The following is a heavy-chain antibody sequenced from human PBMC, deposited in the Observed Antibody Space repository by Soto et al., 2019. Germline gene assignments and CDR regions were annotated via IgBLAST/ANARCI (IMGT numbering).Heavy chain of an antibody. CDR1: GFTFNDYV. CDR3: ARVRLSIAVNDALDV. Sequence: QVHLVESGGGVGQPGRSLRLSCAASGFTFNDYVIHWVRQAAGKGLEWVASMTYDGATEYYADSVKGRFTVSRDNSKRTLSLQMNSLRPEDTAVYYCARVRLSIAVNDALDVWGQGTTVTVSS. D-gene: IGHD3-3*02. CDR2: MTYDGATE. J-gene: IGHJ3*01. V-gene: IGHV3-30*14.